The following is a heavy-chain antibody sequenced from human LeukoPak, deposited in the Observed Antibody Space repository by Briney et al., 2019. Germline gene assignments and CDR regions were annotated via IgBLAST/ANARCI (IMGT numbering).Heavy chain of an antibody. CDR1: GYTLTELS. CDR2: FDPEDGET. J-gene: IGHJ5*02. CDR3: ATALHFRIAADWFDP. D-gene: IGHD6-13*01. Sequence: ASVKVSCKVSGYTLTELSMHWVRQAPGKGLEWMGGFDPEDGETIYAQKFQGRVTMTEDTSTDTAYMELSSLRSEDTAVYYCATALHFRIAADWFDPWGQGTLVTVSS. V-gene: IGHV1-24*01.